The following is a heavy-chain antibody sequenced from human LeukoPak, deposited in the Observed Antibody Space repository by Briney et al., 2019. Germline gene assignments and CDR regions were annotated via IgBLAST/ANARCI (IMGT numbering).Heavy chain of an antibody. D-gene: IGHD3-3*02. CDR1: GFTFSTYA. CDR2: ISSSSSYI. J-gene: IGHJ6*03. V-gene: IGHV3-21*01. Sequence: PGGSLRLSCAASGFTFSTYAMSWVRQAPGKGLEWVSSISSSSSYIYYADSVKGRFTISRDNAKNSLHLQMNSLRAEDTAVYYCAREKAFLEWLSAGRRDGYYMDVWGKGTTVTVSS. CDR3: AREKAFLEWLSAGRRDGYYMDV.